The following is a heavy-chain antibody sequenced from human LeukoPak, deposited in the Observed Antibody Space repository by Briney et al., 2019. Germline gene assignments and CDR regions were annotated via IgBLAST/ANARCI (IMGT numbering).Heavy chain of an antibody. CDR1: GGSISSSNW. CDR3: AREGGSYSLGYFYYYYYMDV. CDR2: IYHSGST. D-gene: IGHD1-26*01. J-gene: IGHJ6*03. Sequence: PSETLSLTCAVSGGSISSSNWWSWVRQPPGKGLEWIGEIYHSGSTNYNPSLTSRVTISVDKSKNQFSLKLSSVTAADTAVYYCAREGGSYSLGYFYYYYYMDVWGKGTTVTVSS. V-gene: IGHV4-4*02.